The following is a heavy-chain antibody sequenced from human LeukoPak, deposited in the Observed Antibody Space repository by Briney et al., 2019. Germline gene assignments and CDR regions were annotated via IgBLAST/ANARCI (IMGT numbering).Heavy chain of an antibody. Sequence: ALVKVSCKASGYTFTSYDINWVRQATGQGLEWMGWMNPNSGNTGYAQKFQGRVTMTRNTSISTAYMELSSLRSEDTAVYYCARGGLRSDYYGSGSYHFDYWGQGTLVTVSS. CDR1: GYTFTSYD. D-gene: IGHD3-10*01. J-gene: IGHJ4*02. CDR3: ARGGLRSDYYGSGSYHFDY. V-gene: IGHV1-8*01. CDR2: MNPNSGNT.